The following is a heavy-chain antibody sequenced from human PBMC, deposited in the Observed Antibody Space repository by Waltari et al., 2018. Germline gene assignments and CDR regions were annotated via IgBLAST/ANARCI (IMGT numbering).Heavy chain of an antibody. CDR3: ARGGIAVAAHKY. J-gene: IGHJ4*02. V-gene: IGHV1-8*03. CDR1: GYTFTSYD. D-gene: IGHD6-19*01. CDR2: MNPRSGNT. Sequence: QVQLVQSGAEVKKPGASVKVSCKASGYTFTSYDINWVRQATGQGLGWMGWMNPRSGNTGYAQKFQGRVTITRNTSISTAYMELSSLRSEDTAVYYCARGGIAVAAHKYWGQGTLVTVSS.